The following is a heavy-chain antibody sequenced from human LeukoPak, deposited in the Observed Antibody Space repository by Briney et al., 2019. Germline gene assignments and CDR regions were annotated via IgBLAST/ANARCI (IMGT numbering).Heavy chain of an antibody. CDR3: AKESDAFDI. CDR1: GFTFSSYG. V-gene: IGHV3-30*02. Sequence: GGSLRLSCAASGFTFSSYGMHWVRQAPGKGLEWVAVIWYDGSNKYYADSEKGRFTISRDNSQNTLYLQMNSLRLEDTAVYYCAKESDAFDIWGQGTMVTVSS. CDR2: IWYDGSNK. J-gene: IGHJ3*02.